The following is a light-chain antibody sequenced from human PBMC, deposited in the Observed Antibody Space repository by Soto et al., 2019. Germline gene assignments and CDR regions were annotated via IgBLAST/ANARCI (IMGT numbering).Light chain of an antibody. Sequence: DIEMTQSPSSLSASVGDRVTITCQASQDISNYLNWYQQKTGRAPNLLIYDASSLESGVSSRFSGRGSGTHFTFTISSLQPDDIATYYCQQYEDFPHTFGQGTRLDIK. V-gene: IGKV1-33*01. CDR1: QDISNY. J-gene: IGKJ5*01. CDR2: DAS. CDR3: QQYEDFPHT.